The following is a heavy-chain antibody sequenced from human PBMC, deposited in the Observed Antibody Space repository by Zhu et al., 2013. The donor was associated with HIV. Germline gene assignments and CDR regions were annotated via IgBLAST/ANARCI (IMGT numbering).Heavy chain of an antibody. V-gene: IGHV1-69*06. CDR2: IIPIFGTA. D-gene: IGHD2-2*01. CDR3: ATDRSSGNLVLYYGMDV. Sequence: QVQLVQSGAEVKKPGSSVKVSCKTSGGTFSSYAISWVRQAPGQGLEWMGGIIPIFGTANYAQKFQGRVTMTEDTSTDTAYMELSSLRSEDTAVYYCATDRSSGNLVLYYGMDVWGQGTTVTVSS. J-gene: IGHJ6*02. CDR1: GGTFSSYA.